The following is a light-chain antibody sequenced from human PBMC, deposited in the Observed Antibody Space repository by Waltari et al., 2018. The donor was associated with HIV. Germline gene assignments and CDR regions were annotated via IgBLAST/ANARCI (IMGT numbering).Light chain of an antibody. CDR3: YSTDSSGNHRV. Sequence: SYELTQPPSVSVSPGQTARITCSGDALPKKYAYWYQQKSGQAPVLVLYEDNKRPSGIPERFSGSSSGTMATLTISGAQVEDEADYYCYSTDSSGNHRVFGGGTELIVL. CDR2: EDN. V-gene: IGLV3-10*01. CDR1: ALPKKY. J-gene: IGLJ2*01.